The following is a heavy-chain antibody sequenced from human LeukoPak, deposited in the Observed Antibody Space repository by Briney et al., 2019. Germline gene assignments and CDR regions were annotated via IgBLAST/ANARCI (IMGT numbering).Heavy chain of an antibody. J-gene: IGHJ4*02. V-gene: IGHV4-59*01. Sequence: SSETLSLTCSVSGFSISSGYYWGWVRQPPGKGLEWIGYIYYSGSTNYNPSLKSRVTISIDTSKNQFSLKLSSVTAADTAVYYCARVRYSYGATFDYWGQGTLVTVSS. CDR2: IYYSGST. CDR3: ARVRYSYGATFDY. D-gene: IGHD5-18*01. CDR1: GFSISSGYY.